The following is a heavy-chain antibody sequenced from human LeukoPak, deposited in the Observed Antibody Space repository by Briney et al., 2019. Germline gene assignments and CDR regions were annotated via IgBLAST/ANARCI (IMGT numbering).Heavy chain of an antibody. J-gene: IGHJ5*02. Sequence: SETLSLTCTVSGGSISSTTYYWAWIRQPPGKGLEWIANIYHTGSTYYNPSLKSRVTISVDTSANQFSLKLNSVTAADTAVYYCARPIRSRDNNWFDPWGQGTLVIVSS. CDR1: GGSISSTTYY. CDR2: IYHTGST. CDR3: ARPIRSRDNNWFDP. V-gene: IGHV4-39*01. D-gene: IGHD3-10*01.